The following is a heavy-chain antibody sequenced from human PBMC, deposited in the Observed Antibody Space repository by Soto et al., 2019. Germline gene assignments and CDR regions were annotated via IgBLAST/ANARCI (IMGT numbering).Heavy chain of an antibody. V-gene: IGHV4-39*01. D-gene: IGHD2-15*01. CDR3: INSPKFIYGGKLDYFDY. J-gene: IGHJ4*02. Sequence: QLQLQESGPGLVKPSETLSLTCTVSGGSISSSSYYWGWIRQPPGKGLEWIGSIYYSGSTYYNPSLKSRVTISVDTSKNQFSLKLSSVTAADTAVYYFINSPKFIYGGKLDYFDYWGQGTLVTVSS. CDR1: GGSISSSSYY. CDR2: IYYSGST.